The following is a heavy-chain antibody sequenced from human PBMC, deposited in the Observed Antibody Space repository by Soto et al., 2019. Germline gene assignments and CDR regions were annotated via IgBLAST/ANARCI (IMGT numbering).Heavy chain of an antibody. D-gene: IGHD6-19*01. CDR1: GFTFSSYA. CDR3: ARIPGSSGWLFDY. CDR2: ISYDGNNK. V-gene: IGHV3-30-3*01. Sequence: QVQLVESGGGVVQPGRSLRLSCAASGFTFSSYAMHWVRQAPGKGLEWVAVISYDGNNKYYADSVKGRFTISRDNSKNTLYLQMNSLRAEDTAIYYCARIPGSSGWLFDYWGQGILVTVSS. J-gene: IGHJ4*02.